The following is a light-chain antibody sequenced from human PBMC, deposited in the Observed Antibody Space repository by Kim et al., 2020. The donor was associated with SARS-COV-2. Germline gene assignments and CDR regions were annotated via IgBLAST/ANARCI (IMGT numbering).Light chain of an antibody. CDR1: QSVSSSY. Sequence: SPGERAILACRASQSVSSSYLAWYQHKPGQSTSLLIHGASSRATGVPDRFRGGGSGKDLTLTITRLEPEDFAVYYCQQYGRSPTTFGQGTRLEIK. V-gene: IGKV3-20*01. J-gene: IGKJ5*01. CDR2: GAS. CDR3: QQYGRSPTT.